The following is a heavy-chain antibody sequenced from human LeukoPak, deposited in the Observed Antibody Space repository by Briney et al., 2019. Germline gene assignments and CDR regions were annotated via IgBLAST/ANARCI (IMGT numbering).Heavy chain of an antibody. CDR1: GYTFTSYY. CDR2: INPSGGST. Sequence: ASVKVSCKASGYTFTSYYMHWVRQAPGQGLEWMGIINPSGGSTSYAQKFQGRVTMTRDMSTRTVYMELSSLRSEDTAVYYCARTRSGPDRWFDPWGQGTLVTVSS. CDR3: ARTRSGPDRWFDP. J-gene: IGHJ5*02. V-gene: IGHV1-46*01. D-gene: IGHD2-8*02.